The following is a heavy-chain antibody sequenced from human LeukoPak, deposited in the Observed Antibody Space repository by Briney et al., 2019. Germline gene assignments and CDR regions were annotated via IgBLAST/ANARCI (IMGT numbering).Heavy chain of an antibody. J-gene: IGHJ4*02. CDR3: ASGTGYYDSSGYSFAGLDY. CDR2: ISSSSSTI. D-gene: IGHD3-22*01. CDR1: GFTFSSYS. Sequence: GSLRLSCAASGFTFSSYSMNWVRQAPGKGLEWVSYISSSSSTIYYADSVKGRFTISRDNAKNSLYLQMNSLRAEDTAVYYCASGTGYYDSSGYSFAGLDYWGQGTLVTVSS. V-gene: IGHV3-48*01.